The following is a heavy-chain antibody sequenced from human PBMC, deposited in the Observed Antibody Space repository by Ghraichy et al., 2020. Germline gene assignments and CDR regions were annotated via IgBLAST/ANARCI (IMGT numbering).Heavy chain of an antibody. J-gene: IGHJ4*02. CDR2: ITGSGGST. V-gene: IGHV3-23*01. D-gene: IGHD5-24*01. CDR3: AKELGDGYTLFDY. CDR1: GFNFQYYA. Sequence: ETLSLTCAASGFNFQYYAMSWVRQAPGKGLEWISGITGSGGSTHYAVSVKGRFTISRDNSKNTLFLQMKSLRAEDTAVYYCAKELGDGYTLFDYWGQGTLVTVSS.